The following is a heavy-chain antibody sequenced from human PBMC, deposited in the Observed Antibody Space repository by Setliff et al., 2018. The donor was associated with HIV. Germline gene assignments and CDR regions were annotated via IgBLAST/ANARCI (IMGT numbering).Heavy chain of an antibody. D-gene: IGHD6-13*01. J-gene: IGHJ4*02. CDR3: ARGLMGSSWYGPFWRY. V-gene: IGHV1-18*01. CDR1: GYSFTNYG. CDR2: ISSYNDNT. Sequence: ASVKVSCKASGYSFTNYGISWVRQAPGQGLEWMGWISSYNDNTNYALNLQGRVTITRNTSISTAYMELSSLRSEDTAVYYCARGLMGSSWYGPFWRYWGQGTLVTVSS.